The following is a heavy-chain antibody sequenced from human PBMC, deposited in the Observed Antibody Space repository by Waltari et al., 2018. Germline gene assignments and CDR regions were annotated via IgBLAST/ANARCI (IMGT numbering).Heavy chain of an antibody. CDR2: INPSGGST. CDR3: ALDTGALWMDV. V-gene: IGHV1-46*01. CDR1: DYTLPRPY. D-gene: IGHD2-21*01. Sequence: QVQLVQSGAEVKKPGASVHISCKTSDYTLPRPYIHWVRQAPGQGLEWMGIINPSGGSTIYAQKFQGRVTMTRDTSTSTVYMELSSLRSEDTAVYYCALDTGALWMDVWGQGTTVTVSS. J-gene: IGHJ6*02.